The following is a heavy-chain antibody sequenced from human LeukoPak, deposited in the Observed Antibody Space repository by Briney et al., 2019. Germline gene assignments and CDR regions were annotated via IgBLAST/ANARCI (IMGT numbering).Heavy chain of an antibody. Sequence: SETLSLTCTVSGGSISSYYWSWIRQPAGKGLEWIGRTYTSGSTNYNASLRSRVSMSVDTSKNQFSLKLSSVTAADTAVFYCARENSGSYREFDYWGQGTLVTVSS. D-gene: IGHD1-26*01. J-gene: IGHJ4*02. V-gene: IGHV4-4*07. CDR3: ARENSGSYREFDY. CDR1: GGSISSYY. CDR2: TYTSGST.